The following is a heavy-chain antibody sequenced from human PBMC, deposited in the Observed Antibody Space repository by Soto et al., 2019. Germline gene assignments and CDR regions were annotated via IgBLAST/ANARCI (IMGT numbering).Heavy chain of an antibody. CDR2: ITPNNGYT. CDR1: GYSFSTYA. D-gene: IGHD3-3*01. CDR3: ATSYDSGFDP. Sequence: QLQLMQSGGEAKNPGASVKLSCEASGYSFSTYAISWLRQAPGQGLEWMGLITPNNGYTNYAQKFQGRLILTTDIPSSTAYMELTSLRYDDTAMYYCATSYDSGFDPWGQGTLVSVS. J-gene: IGHJ5*02. V-gene: IGHV1-18*01.